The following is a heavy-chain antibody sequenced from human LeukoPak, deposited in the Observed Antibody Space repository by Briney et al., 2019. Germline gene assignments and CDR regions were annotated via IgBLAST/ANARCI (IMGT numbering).Heavy chain of an antibody. Sequence: PSDTLSLTCTVSGGSISSSSYYWGWIRQPPGKGLEWIGSIYYSGSTYYNPSLKSRVTISVDTSKNQFSLKLSSVTAADTAVYYCACMVRGVITTHNWFDPWGQGTLVTVSS. V-gene: IGHV4-39*07. CDR3: ACMVRGVITTHNWFDP. J-gene: IGHJ5*02. CDR1: GGSISSSSYY. D-gene: IGHD3-10*01. CDR2: IYYSGST.